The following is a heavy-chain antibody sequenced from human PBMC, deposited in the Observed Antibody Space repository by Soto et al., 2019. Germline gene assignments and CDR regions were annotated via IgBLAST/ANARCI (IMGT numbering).Heavy chain of an antibody. CDR1: GGSISSYY. Sequence: KPSETLSLTCTVSGGSISSYYWSWIRQPPGKGLEWIGYIYYSGSTNYNPSLKSRVTISVGTSKNQFSLKLSSVTAADTAVYYCAREAPSTSFYDYIWGSYRPGPFDARGQGTLVTVSS. V-gene: IGHV4-59*01. CDR2: IYYSGST. CDR3: AREAPSTSFYDYIWGSYRPGPFDA. J-gene: IGHJ4*02. D-gene: IGHD3-16*02.